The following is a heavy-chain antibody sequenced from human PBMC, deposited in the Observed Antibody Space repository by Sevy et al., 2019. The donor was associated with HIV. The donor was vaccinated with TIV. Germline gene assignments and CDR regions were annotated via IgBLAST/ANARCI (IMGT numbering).Heavy chain of an antibody. CDR2: LFYSGST. CDR3: ARCRSPYGDYATGSFDY. CDR1: GGSVSTESYY. J-gene: IGHJ4*02. V-gene: IGHV4-61*01. Sequence: SETLSLTCTVSGGSVSTESYYWSWIRQPPGKGLEWIGYLFYSGSTNYNPSLKSRVTISLDTSKNQFSLKLSSVTAADTAVYYCARCRSPYGDYATGSFDYWGQGALVTVSS. D-gene: IGHD4-17*01.